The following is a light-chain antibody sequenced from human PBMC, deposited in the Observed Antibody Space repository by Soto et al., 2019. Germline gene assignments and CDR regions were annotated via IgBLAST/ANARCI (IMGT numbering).Light chain of an antibody. CDR2: GAS. CDR3: RQYNNWRKT. Sequence: EIVMTQSPATLSVSPGERATLSCRASQSVSSNLAWYQQKPGQAPRLLIYGASTRATGIPARVSGSGSGTEFTLTISSLQSEDFAVYYCRQYNNWRKTFGQGTKVEIK. CDR1: QSVSSN. J-gene: IGKJ1*01. V-gene: IGKV3-15*01.